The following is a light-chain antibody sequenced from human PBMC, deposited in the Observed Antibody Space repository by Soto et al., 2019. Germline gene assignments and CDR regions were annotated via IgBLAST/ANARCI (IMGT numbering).Light chain of an antibody. Sequence: IVVTQYPSTLSVSPEERATLSCSASQSVSSNLAWYQQKPGQAPRLLIYGASSRATGIPDRFSGSGSGTDFTLTISRLEPEDFAVYYCQQYGSSTWTFGQGTKV. J-gene: IGKJ1*01. CDR3: QQYGSSTWT. CDR1: QSVSSN. V-gene: IGKV3-20*01. CDR2: GAS.